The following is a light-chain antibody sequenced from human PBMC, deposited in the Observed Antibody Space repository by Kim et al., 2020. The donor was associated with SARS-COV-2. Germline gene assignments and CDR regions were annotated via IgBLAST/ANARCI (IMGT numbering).Light chain of an antibody. CDR3: SSYTSSSPVV. J-gene: IGLJ2*01. V-gene: IGLV2-14*03. CDR2: DVS. CDR1: SSDVGSYNY. Sequence: QSALTQPASVSGSPGQSITISCTGTSSDVGSYNYVSWYQQHPGKAPKLMINDVSNRPSGVSNRFSGSKSGNTASLTISWLQAEDEADYYCSSYTSSSPVVFGRGTTLTVL.